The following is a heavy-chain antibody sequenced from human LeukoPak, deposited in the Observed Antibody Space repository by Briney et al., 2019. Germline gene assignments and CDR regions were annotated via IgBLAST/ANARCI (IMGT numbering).Heavy chain of an antibody. V-gene: IGHV3-48*01. CDR3: ARGFTVGSSSWYGSGFDY. D-gene: IGHD6-13*01. Sequence: GGSLRLSCAASGFTFSSYSMNWVRQAPGKGLEWVSYISSSSSTIYYADSVKGRFTISRDNAKNSLYLQMNSLRAEDTAVYYCARGFTVGSSSWYGSGFDYWGQGTLVTVSS. CDR1: GFTFSSYS. CDR2: ISSSSSTI. J-gene: IGHJ4*02.